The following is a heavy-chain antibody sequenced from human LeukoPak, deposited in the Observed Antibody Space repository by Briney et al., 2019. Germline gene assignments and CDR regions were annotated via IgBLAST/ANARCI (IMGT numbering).Heavy chain of an antibody. CDR1: GFTSDDYA. CDR3: AKALTGYYPYYYYAMDV. D-gene: IGHD3-9*01. Sequence: PGRSLRLSCAASGFTSDDYAMHWVRQAPGKVLEWVSGISWNSGSIGYADSVKGRSTISRDNAKNSLYLQMNSLRAEDTALYYCAKALTGYYPYYYYAMDVWGPGTTVTVSS. CDR2: ISWNSGSI. V-gene: IGHV3-9*02. J-gene: IGHJ6*02.